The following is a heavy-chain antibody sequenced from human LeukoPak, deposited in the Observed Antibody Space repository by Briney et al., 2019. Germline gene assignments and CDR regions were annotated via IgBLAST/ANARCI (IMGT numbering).Heavy chain of an antibody. J-gene: IGHJ4*02. V-gene: IGHV4-59*01. CDR3: ARDLRFFDY. CDR2: IYYSGST. D-gene: IGHD3-3*01. CDR1: GGSISSYY. Sequence: PSETLSLTYAVSGGSISSYYWSWIRQPPGKGLEWIGYIYYSGSTNYNPSLKSRVTISVDTSKNQFSLKLSSVTAADTAVYYCARDLRFFDYWGQGTLVTVSS.